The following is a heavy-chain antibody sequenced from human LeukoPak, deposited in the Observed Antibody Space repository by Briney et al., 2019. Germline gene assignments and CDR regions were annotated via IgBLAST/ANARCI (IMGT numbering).Heavy chain of an antibody. V-gene: IGHV1-8*01. CDR3: ARRSGYYSPSDY. J-gene: IGHJ4*02. D-gene: IGHD3-22*01. CDR1: GYTFTSYD. CDR2: MNPNSGNT. Sequence: GASLKVSCKASGYTFTSYDINWVRQATGQGLEWMGWMNPNSGNTGYAQKFQGRVTMTRNTSISTAYMELSSLRSEDTAVYYCARRSGYYSPSDYWGQGTLVTVSS.